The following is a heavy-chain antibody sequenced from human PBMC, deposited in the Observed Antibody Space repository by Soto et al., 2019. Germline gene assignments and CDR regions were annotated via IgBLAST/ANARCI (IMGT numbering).Heavy chain of an antibody. CDR1: GFTFSGYN. CDR2: IKSDSSGT. Sequence: EVQLVESGGGLVQPGGSLILSCAASGFTFSGYNMNWVRQAPGKGLEWISCIKSDSSGTWYADSVKGRFTMSRDNAKNSLYLQMNSLRDEDTAVYFCARDSNWSSDYWGQGTLVAVSS. V-gene: IGHV3-48*02. CDR3: ARDSNWSSDY. D-gene: IGHD1-1*01. J-gene: IGHJ4*02.